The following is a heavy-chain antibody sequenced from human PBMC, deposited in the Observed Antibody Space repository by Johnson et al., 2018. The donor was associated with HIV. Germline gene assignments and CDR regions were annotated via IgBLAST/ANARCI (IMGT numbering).Heavy chain of an antibody. D-gene: IGHD2-21*01. J-gene: IGHJ3*02. V-gene: IGHV3-7*05. CDR3: ASSQGSGEGAFDI. CDR1: GFTFSIYW. CDR2: IRQDGSEK. Sequence: VQLVESGGGLVQPGGSLRLSCAASGFTFSIYWMTWVRQAPGKGLEWVASIRQDGSEKYFVDSVKGRFTISRYNAKNSLYLQMNSLRVEDTAVYYCASSQGSGEGAFDIWGQGTMVTVSS.